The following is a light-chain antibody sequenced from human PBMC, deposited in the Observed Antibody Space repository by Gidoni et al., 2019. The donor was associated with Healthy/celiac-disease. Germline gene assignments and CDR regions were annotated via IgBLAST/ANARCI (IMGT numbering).Light chain of an antibody. J-gene: IGLJ2*01. CDR2: RNN. CDR1: RSNIGSNY. CDR3: AAWDDSLSGNVV. Sequence: QSVLTQPPSASGTPGQRVTLSCSGSRSNIGSNYVYWYQQLPGTAPKLLIYRNNQRPSGVPDRFSGSKSGTSASLAISGRRSEDEADYYCAAWDDSLSGNVVFGGGTKLTVL. V-gene: IGLV1-47*01.